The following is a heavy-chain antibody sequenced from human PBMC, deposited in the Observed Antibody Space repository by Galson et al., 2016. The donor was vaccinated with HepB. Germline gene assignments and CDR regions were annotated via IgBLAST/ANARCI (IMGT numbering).Heavy chain of an antibody. V-gene: IGHV3-9*01. Sequence: SLRLSCAASGFTFDGYAMHWVRQAPGKGLEWVSGINWNSHNLGYADSVKGRFTISRDNAKNSLYLHMNSLRAEDTAWYYCVKDIRLRLAELSSSFDCWGRGTLVTVSS. J-gene: IGHJ4*02. CDR3: VKDIRLRLAELSSSFDC. CDR2: INWNSHNL. CDR1: GFTFDGYA. D-gene: IGHD3-16*02.